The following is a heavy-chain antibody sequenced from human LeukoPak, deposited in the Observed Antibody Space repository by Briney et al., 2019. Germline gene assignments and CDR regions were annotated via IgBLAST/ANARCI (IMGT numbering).Heavy chain of an antibody. D-gene: IGHD5-24*01. V-gene: IGHV3-23*01. CDR3: ARGDGYNFFDY. J-gene: IGHJ4*02. CDR1: GFTFSNSP. Sequence: GGSLRLSCAASGFTFSNSPMSWVRQAPGKGLEWVSAISTSGGSTFYADSVKGRFTIFRDNSKNTLYLQMNSLRAEDTALYYCARGDGYNFFDYWGQGTLVTVSS. CDR2: ISTSGGST.